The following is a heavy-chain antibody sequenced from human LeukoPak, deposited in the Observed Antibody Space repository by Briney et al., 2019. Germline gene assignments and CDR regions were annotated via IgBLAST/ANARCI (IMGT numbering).Heavy chain of an antibody. CDR3: AKARDYCSSTNCYGEYYFDY. CDR2: ISASGGST. J-gene: IGHJ4*02. V-gene: IGHV3-23*01. CDR1: GFTFNSYA. D-gene: IGHD2-2*01. Sequence: PGGSLRLSCAASGFTFNSYAMSWVRQAPGKGLEWVSAISASGGSTYYADSVKGRFTISRDKSKNTLYLQMNSLRAEDTAVYYCAKARDYCSSTNCYGEYYFDYWGQETLVTVSS.